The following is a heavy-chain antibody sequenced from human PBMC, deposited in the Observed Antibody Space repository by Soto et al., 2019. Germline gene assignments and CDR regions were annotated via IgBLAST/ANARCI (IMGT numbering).Heavy chain of an antibody. D-gene: IGHD4-4*01. CDR1: GFTFSSYW. CDR2: IGSNGRST. J-gene: IGHJ4*02. V-gene: IGHV3-74*01. CDR3: ARDVSNSVDY. Sequence: PGGSLRLSCAASGFTFSSYWMHWVRQVPGKGLVWVSRIGSNGRSTNYADSVKGRFTISRDNAKNTLFLQINSLRADDTAVYYCARDVSNSVDYWGQGTLVTVSS.